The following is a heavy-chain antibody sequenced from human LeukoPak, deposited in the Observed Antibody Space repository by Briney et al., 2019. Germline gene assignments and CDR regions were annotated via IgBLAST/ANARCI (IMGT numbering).Heavy chain of an antibody. Sequence: SETLSLTCAVYGGSFSGYYWSWIRQPPGKGLEWIGEINHSGSTNYNPSLKSRVTISVDTSKNQFSLKLSSVTAADTAVYYCARGRWVATISQHFDYRGQGTLVTVSS. V-gene: IGHV4-34*01. CDR1: GGSFSGYY. J-gene: IGHJ4*02. CDR3: ARGRWVATISQHFDY. D-gene: IGHD5-12*01. CDR2: INHSGST.